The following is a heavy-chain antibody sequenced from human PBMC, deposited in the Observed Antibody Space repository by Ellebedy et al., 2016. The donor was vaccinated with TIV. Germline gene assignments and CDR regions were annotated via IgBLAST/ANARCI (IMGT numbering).Heavy chain of an antibody. Sequence: GGSLRLSCAAPGFTFSSYGMHWVRQAPGKGLEWVAVISYDGSNKYYADSVKGRFTISRDNSKNTLYLQMNSLRAEDTAVYYCAKEIARSYGMDVWGQGTTVTVSS. J-gene: IGHJ6*02. V-gene: IGHV3-30*18. CDR2: ISYDGSNK. D-gene: IGHD2/OR15-2a*01. CDR3: AKEIARSYGMDV. CDR1: GFTFSSYG.